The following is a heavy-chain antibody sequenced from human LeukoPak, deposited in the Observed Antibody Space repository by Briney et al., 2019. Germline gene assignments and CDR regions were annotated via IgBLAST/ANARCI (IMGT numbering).Heavy chain of an antibody. CDR3: ARGSLVATGFFDY. J-gene: IGHJ4*02. D-gene: IGHD5-12*01. Sequence: GGSLRLSCAASGFTFSDYYMNWVRQAPGKGLEWVSCISGGSSYTNYADSVKGRFTISRDNAKNSLYLQVYSLRGEDTAVYYCARGSLVATGFFDYWGQGTLVTVSS. V-gene: IGHV3-11*06. CDR1: GFTFSDYY. CDR2: ISGGSSYT.